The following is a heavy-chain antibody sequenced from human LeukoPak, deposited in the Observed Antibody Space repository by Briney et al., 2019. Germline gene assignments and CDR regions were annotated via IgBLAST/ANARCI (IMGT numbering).Heavy chain of an antibody. CDR2: ISSSSSTI. CDR1: GLTVSSYS. D-gene: IGHD3-22*01. V-gene: IGHV3-48*02. Sequence: GGSLRLSCVASGLTVSSYSMNWVRQAPGKGLEWVSYISSSSSTIYYADSVKGRFTISRDNAKNSLDLQMNSLRDEDTAVYYCARDQRSSGSFDYWGQGTLVTVSS. J-gene: IGHJ4*02. CDR3: ARDQRSSGSFDY.